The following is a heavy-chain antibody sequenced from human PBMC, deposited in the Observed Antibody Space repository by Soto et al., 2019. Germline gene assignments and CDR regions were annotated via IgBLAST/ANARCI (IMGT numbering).Heavy chain of an antibody. CDR2: INHTGST. CDR1: GGSFSGYY. V-gene: IGHV4-34*01. J-gene: IGHJ6*02. D-gene: IGHD2-21*01. Sequence: SETLSLTCAVYGGSFSGYYCSWIRQPTGKGIACIGTINHTGSTNYNPSLTTRVSISVDTSKNRCSLKLSSVTDADTAVYYCASVDIGHYYYGMDVWGQGTTVTVSS. CDR3: ASVDIGHYYYGMDV.